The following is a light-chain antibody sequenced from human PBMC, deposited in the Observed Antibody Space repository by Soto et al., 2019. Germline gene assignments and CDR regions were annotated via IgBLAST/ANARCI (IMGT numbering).Light chain of an antibody. Sequence: DIQMTLSPSTLSASVGDRVTITCRASQSISSWLAWYQQKPGKAPKFLIYDASSLESGVPSRFSGSGSGTEFTLTISSLQIDDFATYYCQQYNSYSPTFGQGTKV. CDR1: QSISSW. J-gene: IGKJ1*01. V-gene: IGKV1-5*01. CDR3: QQYNSYSPT. CDR2: DAS.